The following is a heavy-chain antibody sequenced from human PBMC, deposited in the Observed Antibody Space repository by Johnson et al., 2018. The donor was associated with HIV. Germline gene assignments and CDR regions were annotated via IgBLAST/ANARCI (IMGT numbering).Heavy chain of an antibody. D-gene: IGHD5-12*01. V-gene: IGHV3-30*14. CDR3: AGLPDAFDI. CDR2: ISYDGSNK. Sequence: QVLLVESGGGVVQPGRSLRLSCAASGFTFSSYAMHWVRQAPGKGLEWVAVISYDGSNKYYADSVKGRFTISRDNSKNTLYLQMNSLRAEDTAVYYCAGLPDAFDIWGQGTMVTVSS. J-gene: IGHJ3*02. CDR1: GFTFSSYA.